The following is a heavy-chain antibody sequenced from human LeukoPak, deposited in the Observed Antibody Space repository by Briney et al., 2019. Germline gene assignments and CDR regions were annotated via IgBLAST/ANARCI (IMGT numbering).Heavy chain of an antibody. CDR2: ISSSSSYI. D-gene: IGHD6-19*01. CDR1: GFTLRSYS. V-gene: IGHV3-21*01. J-gene: IGHJ4*02. CDR3: AREDERGQWLVGDDFDY. Sequence: AGGSLRLSCAASGFTLRSYSMTWVRQAPGKGLEWVSSISSSSSYIYYADSVKGRFTISRDNAKNSLYLQMNSLRAEDTAVYYCAREDERGQWLVGDDFDYWGQGNLVIVSS.